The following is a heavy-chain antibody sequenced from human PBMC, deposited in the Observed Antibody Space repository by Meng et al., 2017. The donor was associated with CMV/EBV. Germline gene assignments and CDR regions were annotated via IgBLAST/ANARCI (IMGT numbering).Heavy chain of an antibody. Sequence: PETLSLTCAVYGGSSSGYYWSWSRQPPGKGLEWIGEINQSGSTNYNPSLKSRVTISVDTSKNQFSLKLSSVTAADTAVYYCARASTHGYCSSTTCPGFDLWGRGTLVTVSS. V-gene: IGHV4-34*01. CDR1: GGSSSGYY. CDR3: ARASTHGYCSSTTCPGFDL. J-gene: IGHJ2*01. D-gene: IGHD2-2*01. CDR2: INQSGST.